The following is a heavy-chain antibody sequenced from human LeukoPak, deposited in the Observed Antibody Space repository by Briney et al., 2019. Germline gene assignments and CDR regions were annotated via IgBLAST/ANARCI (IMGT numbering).Heavy chain of an antibody. Sequence: GGSLRLSCAASGFALNTYTMNWVRQIPGKALEWVSSISSTGAYIYHADSMDGRFTVSRDNARNLLYLHMNSLRAEDSAMYFCARVSSHRYSRGHYHFDYWGQRTLVTVSS. CDR1: GFALNTYT. J-gene: IGHJ4*02. V-gene: IGHV3-21*01. D-gene: IGHD6-19*01. CDR2: ISSTGAYI. CDR3: ARVSSHRYSRGHYHFDY.